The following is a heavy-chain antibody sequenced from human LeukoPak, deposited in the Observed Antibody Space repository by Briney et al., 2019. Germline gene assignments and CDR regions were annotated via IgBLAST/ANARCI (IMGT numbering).Heavy chain of an antibody. Sequence: PSETLSLTCAVSGGSISSGGYYWSWIRQHPGKGLEWIGYIYYSGSTYYNPSLKSRVTISVDTSKNQFSLKLSSVTAADTAVYYCASLLRDNYYGMDVWGQGTTVTVSS. CDR2: IYYSGST. D-gene: IGHD2-15*01. CDR3: ASLLRDNYYGMDV. CDR1: GGSISSGGYY. V-gene: IGHV4-31*11. J-gene: IGHJ6*02.